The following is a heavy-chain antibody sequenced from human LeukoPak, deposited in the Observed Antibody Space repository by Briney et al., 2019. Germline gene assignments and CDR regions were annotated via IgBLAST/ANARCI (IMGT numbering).Heavy chain of an antibody. V-gene: IGHV4-59*11. CDR1: GGSISGHY. CDR2: IHYSGTT. Sequence: SETLSLTCTVSGGSISGHYWNWIRQPPGKGLEWIGYIHYSGTTNYNPSLKSRVTISVDTSKNQLSLKLSSVTAADTAAYFCAKRGRRSWYFDYRGQGTQVTVSS. CDR3: AKRGRRSWYFDY. D-gene: IGHD6-13*01. J-gene: IGHJ4*02.